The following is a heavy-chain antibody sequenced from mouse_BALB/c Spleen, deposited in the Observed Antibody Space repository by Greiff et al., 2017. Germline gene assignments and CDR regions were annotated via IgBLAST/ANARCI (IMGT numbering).Heavy chain of an antibody. CDR3: ARTGTGYFDV. CDR2: IYPGDGDT. Sequence: VQLPQSGAELARPGASVKLSCTASGYTFTSYWMQWVKQRPGQGLEWIGAIYPGDGDTRYTQKFKGKATLTADKSSSTAYMQLSSLASEDSAVYYCARTGTGYFDVWGAGTTVTVSS. D-gene: IGHD4-1*01. V-gene: IGHV1-87*01. CDR1: GYTFTSYW. J-gene: IGHJ1*01.